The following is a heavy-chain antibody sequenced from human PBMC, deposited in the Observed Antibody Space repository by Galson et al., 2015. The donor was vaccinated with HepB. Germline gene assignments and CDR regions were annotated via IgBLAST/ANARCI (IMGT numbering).Heavy chain of an antibody. CDR3: AGVRWVDRAFDI. V-gene: IGHV3-13*05. CDR2: ISTDGDL. J-gene: IGHJ3*02. Sequence: SLRIPCAASGFTLSTYDLHWVRQVTGKGLEWVSAISTDGDLFYADSVRGRFTISRKNAKNSWYLQMNSLRVKDTAVYYCAGVRWVDRAFDIWGQGTMVTVSS. D-gene: IGHD4-23*01. CDR1: GFTLSTYD.